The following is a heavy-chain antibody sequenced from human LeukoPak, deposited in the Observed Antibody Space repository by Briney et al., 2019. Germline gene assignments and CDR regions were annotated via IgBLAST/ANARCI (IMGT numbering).Heavy chain of an antibody. CDR1: GFTFSSYS. V-gene: IGHV3-48*04. D-gene: IGHD3/OR15-3a*01. Sequence: GGSLRLSCAASGFTFSSYSMNWVRQAPGKGLEWVSYISSSGSTIYYADSVKGRFTISRDDAKNSLYLQMNSLRAEDTAVYYCARLVYDFWSGYYREYYFDYWGQGTLVTVSS. CDR3: ARLVYDFWSGYYREYYFDY. CDR2: ISSSGSTI. J-gene: IGHJ4*02.